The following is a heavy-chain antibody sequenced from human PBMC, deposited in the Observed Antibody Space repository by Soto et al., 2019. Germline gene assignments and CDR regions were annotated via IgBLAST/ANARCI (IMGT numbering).Heavy chain of an antibody. D-gene: IGHD3-16*02. J-gene: IGHJ4*02. CDR2: ISYDGSNK. V-gene: IGHV3-30*18. Sequence: QVQLVESGGGVVQPGRSLRLSCAASGFTFSSYGMHWVRQAPGKGLEWVAVISYDGSNKYYADSVKGRFTISRDNSKNTLYLQMNSLRAEDTAVYYCAKDPFRGMITFGGVIALYYFDYWGQGTLVTVSS. CDR3: AKDPFRGMITFGGVIALYYFDY. CDR1: GFTFSSYG.